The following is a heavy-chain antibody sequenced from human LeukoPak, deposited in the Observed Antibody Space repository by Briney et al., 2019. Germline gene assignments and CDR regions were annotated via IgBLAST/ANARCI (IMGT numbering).Heavy chain of an antibody. CDR1: GGSISSYY. D-gene: IGHD3-10*01. Sequence: SETLSLTCTVSGGSISSYYWSWIRQPPGKGLEWIGNIYYSGSTNYNPSLKSRVTMSLDTSKNQFSLKLSSVTAADTAVYYCARDSGTTGEVKFDPWGQGTLVTVSS. V-gene: IGHV4-59*12. CDR2: IYYSGST. CDR3: ARDSGTTGEVKFDP. J-gene: IGHJ5*02.